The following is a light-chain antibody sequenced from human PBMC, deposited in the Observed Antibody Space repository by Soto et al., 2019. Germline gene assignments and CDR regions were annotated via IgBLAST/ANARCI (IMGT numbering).Light chain of an antibody. V-gene: IGKV3-15*01. CDR1: QSISTN. CDR3: QQYNNWPPWT. CDR2: GPS. Sequence: EIVLTQSPATVSVSPGARATLSCRASQSISTNLAWYQQKPGQAPRLLIYGPSTRAPGIPARFSGSGSGTEFTLTISSLQSEDFAIYYCQQYNNWPPWTFGQGTKVEV. J-gene: IGKJ1*01.